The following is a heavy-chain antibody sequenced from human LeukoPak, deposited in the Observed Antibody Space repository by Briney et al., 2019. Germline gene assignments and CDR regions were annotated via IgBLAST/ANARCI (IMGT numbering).Heavy chain of an antibody. CDR1: GFTFTKCA. V-gene: IGHV3-23*01. CDR3: AGDRNSYWYSPLDY. J-gene: IGHJ4*02. D-gene: IGHD2-8*02. CDR2: ITATGDTA. Sequence: PGGSLRLSCVASGFTFTKCAMSWIRQAPVKGLEWVAIITATGDTAYYADSVKGRFTISRDNSRNTVYMQMDSLRAEDTAIYYCAGDRNSYWYSPLDYWGQGSQVTVSP.